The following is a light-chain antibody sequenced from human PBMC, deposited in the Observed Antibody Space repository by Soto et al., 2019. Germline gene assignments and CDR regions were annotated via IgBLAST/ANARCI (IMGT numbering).Light chain of an antibody. CDR3: QHYNSYSEA. CDR2: KAS. V-gene: IGKV1-5*03. J-gene: IGKJ1*01. CDR1: QDIRDD. Sequence: IQLTQSPSSLSASVGDRVIITFRASQDIRDDLGWYQQKPGKAPKLLIYKASTLKSGVPSRFSGSGSGTEFTLTISSLQPDDFATYYCQHYNSYSEAFGQGTKVDI.